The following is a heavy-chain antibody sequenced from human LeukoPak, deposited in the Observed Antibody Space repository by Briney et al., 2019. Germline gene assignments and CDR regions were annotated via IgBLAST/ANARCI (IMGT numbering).Heavy chain of an antibody. CDR2: IYSGGST. Sequence: GRSLRLSCAASGFTFSSYAMHWVRQAPGKGLEWVSVIYSGGSTYYADSVKGRFTISRDNSKNTLYLQMNSLRAEDTAVYYCARGSMRMATTPFDYWGQGTLVAVSS. CDR3: ARGSMRMATTPFDY. V-gene: IGHV3-53*01. J-gene: IGHJ4*02. D-gene: IGHD5-12*01. CDR1: GFTFSSYA.